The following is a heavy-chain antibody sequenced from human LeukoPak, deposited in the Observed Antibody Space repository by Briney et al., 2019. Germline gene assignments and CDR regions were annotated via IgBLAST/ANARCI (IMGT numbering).Heavy chain of an antibody. D-gene: IGHD3-10*01. CDR3: ARQEKYYYGSGSYYYYYYGMDV. V-gene: IGHV1-8*01. CDR1: GYTFTSYD. CDR2: MNPNGGNT. J-gene: IGHJ6*02. Sequence: ASVKVSCKASGYTFTSYDINWVRQATGQGLEWMGWMNPNGGNTGYAQKFQGRVTMTRNTSISTAYMELSSLRSEDTAVYYCARQEKYYYGSGSYYYYYYGMDVWGQGTTVTVSS.